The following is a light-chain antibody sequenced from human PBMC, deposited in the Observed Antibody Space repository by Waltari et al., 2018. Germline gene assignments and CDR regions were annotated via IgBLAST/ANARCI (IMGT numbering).Light chain of an antibody. CDR3: QQFHSTPVT. CDR2: WAS. Sequence: DIVMTQSPDSLAVSLGERATINCKASQSVLYTANNKNFLTWYQPNPGQPPNLLIYWASTRESGIPDRCSGSGSGTDFTLTINSLQAEDVAVYYCQQFHSTPVTFGQGTKLEIK. CDR1: QSVLYTANNKNF. V-gene: IGKV4-1*01. J-gene: IGKJ2*01.